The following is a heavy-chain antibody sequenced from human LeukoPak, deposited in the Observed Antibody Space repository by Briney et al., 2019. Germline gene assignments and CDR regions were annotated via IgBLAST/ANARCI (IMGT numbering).Heavy chain of an antibody. CDR2: IWYGGSNK. D-gene: IGHD2-2*01. Sequence: GGSLRLSCAASGFTFSSYGMHWVRQAPGKGLEWVAVIWYGGSNKYYADSVKGRFTISRDNSKNTLYLQMNSLRAEDTAVYYCAKDRSTRTYYMDVWGKGTTVTVSS. CDR3: AKDRSTRTYYMDV. V-gene: IGHV3-30*02. J-gene: IGHJ6*03. CDR1: GFTFSSYG.